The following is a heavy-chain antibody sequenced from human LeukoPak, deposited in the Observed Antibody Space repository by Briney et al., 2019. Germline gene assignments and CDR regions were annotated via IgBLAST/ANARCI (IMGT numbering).Heavy chain of an antibody. Sequence: SETLSLTCTVSGGSISSSSYYWGWIRQPPGKGLEWIGSIYYSGSTYYNPSLKSRVTISVDTSKNQFSLKLSSVTAADTVVYYCARRVLSSSQFDYWGQGTLVTVSS. D-gene: IGHD6-13*01. CDR3: ARRVLSSSQFDY. J-gene: IGHJ4*02. V-gene: IGHV4-39*01. CDR2: IYYSGST. CDR1: GGSISSSSYY.